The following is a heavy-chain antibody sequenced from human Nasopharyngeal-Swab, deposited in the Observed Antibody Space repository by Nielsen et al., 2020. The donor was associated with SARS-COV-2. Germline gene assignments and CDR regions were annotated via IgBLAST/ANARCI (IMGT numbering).Heavy chain of an antibody. D-gene: IGHD6-19*01. J-gene: IGHJ4*02. CDR3: AKDLYAVAGPLFDY. Sequence: GESLKISCAASGFTFSSYGMHWVRQAPGKGLKWVAVISYDGSNKYYADSVKGRFTISRDNSKNTLYLQMNSLRAEDTAVYYCAKDLYAVAGPLFDYWGQGTLVTVSS. V-gene: IGHV3-30*18. CDR2: ISYDGSNK. CDR1: GFTFSSYG.